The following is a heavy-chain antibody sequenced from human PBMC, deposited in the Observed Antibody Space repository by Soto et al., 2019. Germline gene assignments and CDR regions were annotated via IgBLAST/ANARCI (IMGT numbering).Heavy chain of an antibody. CDR1: GGSISSGGYY. Sequence: SETLSLTCTVSGGSISSGGYYWSWIRQHPGKGQEWIGYIYYSGSTYYNPSLKSRVTISVDTSKNQFSLKLSSVTAADTAVYYCARVLKYPNCSGGSCYHIFDYWGQGTLVTVSS. V-gene: IGHV4-31*03. CDR2: IYYSGST. CDR3: ARVLKYPNCSGGSCYHIFDY. D-gene: IGHD2-15*01. J-gene: IGHJ4*02.